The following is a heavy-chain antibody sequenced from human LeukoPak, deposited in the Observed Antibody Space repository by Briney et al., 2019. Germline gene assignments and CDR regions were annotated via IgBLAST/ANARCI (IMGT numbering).Heavy chain of an antibody. CDR1: GLTFSSHW. Sequence: GGSLRLSCAASGLTFSSHWMHWVRQAPGKGLVWVSRITNDGSSTTYADSVKGRFTISRDNAKNSLYLQMNSLRAEDTALYYCAKGTIYGDYSGNWFDPWGQGTLVTVSS. J-gene: IGHJ5*02. D-gene: IGHD4-17*01. CDR3: AKGTIYGDYSGNWFDP. CDR2: ITNDGSST. V-gene: IGHV3-74*01.